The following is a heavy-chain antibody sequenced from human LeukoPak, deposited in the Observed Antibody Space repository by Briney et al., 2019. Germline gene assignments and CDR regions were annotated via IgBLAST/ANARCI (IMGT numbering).Heavy chain of an antibody. CDR1: GGSISSGGYS. J-gene: IGHJ6*02. Sequence: PSQTLSLTCAVSGGSISSGGYSWSWIRQPPGKGLEWIGYIYHSGSTYYNPSLKSRVTISVDRSKNQFSLKLSSVTAAETAVYYCATSYCGGDCYPAAYYYGMDVWGQGTTVTVSS. V-gene: IGHV4-30-2*01. CDR2: IYHSGST. D-gene: IGHD2-21*02. CDR3: ATSYCGGDCYPAAYYYGMDV.